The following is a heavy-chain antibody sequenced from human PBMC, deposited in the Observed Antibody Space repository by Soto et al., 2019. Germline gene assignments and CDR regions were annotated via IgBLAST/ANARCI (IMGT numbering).Heavy chain of an antibody. CDR1: GCTFSSYA. CDR3: SRDGCTNGVCYGGYYYGMEV. CDR2: IIPIFGTA. D-gene: IGHD2-8*01. Sequence: QVQLVQSGAEVKKPGSSVKVSCKASGCTFSSYAMSWVRQAPGQGLEWMGAIIPIFGTANYAQKFQGRVTITADKSKSTAYRELSSLRSEDTAVYYCSRDGCTNGVCYGGYYYGMEVWGQGNTVNVSS. J-gene: IGHJ6*02. V-gene: IGHV1-69*06.